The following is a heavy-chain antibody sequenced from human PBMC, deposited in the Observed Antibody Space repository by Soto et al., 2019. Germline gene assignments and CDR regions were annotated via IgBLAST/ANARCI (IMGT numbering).Heavy chain of an antibody. CDR1: GFTFSSYS. CDR2: ISSSSSTI. D-gene: IGHD5-18*01. J-gene: IGHJ6*02. V-gene: IGHV3-48*02. CDR3: AREARGTAMVLYYYYGMDV. Sequence: GGSLRLSCAASGFTFSSYSMNWVRQAPGKGLEWVSYISSSSSTIYYADSVKGRFTISRDNAKNSLYLQMNSLRDEDTAVYYCAREARGTAMVLYYYYGMDVWGQGTTVTVSS.